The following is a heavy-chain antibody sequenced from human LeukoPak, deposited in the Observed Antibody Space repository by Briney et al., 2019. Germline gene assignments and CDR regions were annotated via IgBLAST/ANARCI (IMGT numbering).Heavy chain of an antibody. D-gene: IGHD2-2*01. J-gene: IGHJ4*02. Sequence: KTSETLSLTCAVYGGSFSGYNWSWIRQPPGKGLEWIGEINHSGSTNYNPSLKSRVTISVDTSKNQFSLKLSSVTAADTAVYYCARGLRYCSSTSCYAGLDYWGQGTLVTVSS. CDR2: INHSGST. V-gene: IGHV4-34*01. CDR1: GGSFSGYN. CDR3: ARGLRYCSSTSCYAGLDY.